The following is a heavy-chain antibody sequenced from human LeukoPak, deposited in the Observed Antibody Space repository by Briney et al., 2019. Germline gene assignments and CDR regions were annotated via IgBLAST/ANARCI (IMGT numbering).Heavy chain of an antibody. D-gene: IGHD1-26*01. Sequence: GDSLKISCQASGYTFTNYWIAWVRHMPGKGLECMGITQPSDSETRYSPSFQGQVTISADKSINTAYLQWSSLKASDTAMYYCARLEGELREPTFDYWGQGTLVTVSS. CDR2: TQPSDSET. CDR3: ARLEGELREPTFDY. J-gene: IGHJ4*02. CDR1: GYTFTNYW. V-gene: IGHV5-51*01.